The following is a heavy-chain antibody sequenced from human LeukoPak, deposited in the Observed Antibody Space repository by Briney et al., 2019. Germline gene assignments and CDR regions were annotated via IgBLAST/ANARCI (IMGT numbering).Heavy chain of an antibody. J-gene: IGHJ6*02. CDR2: ISYDGNTI. CDR1: EFTFSNYA. Sequence: GGSLRLSCAASEFTFSNYALHWVRQAPGKGLQWVAVISYDGNTIHYADSVKGRFTISRDNAKKTLYLQMNSLRAEDTAVYYCARDSYDSNYYYGMDVWGQGTTVTVSS. V-gene: IGHV3-30-3*01. D-gene: IGHD5-12*01. CDR3: ARDSYDSNYYYGMDV.